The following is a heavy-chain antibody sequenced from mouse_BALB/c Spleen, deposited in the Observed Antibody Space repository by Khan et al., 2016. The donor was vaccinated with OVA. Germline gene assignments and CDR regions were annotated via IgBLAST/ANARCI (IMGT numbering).Heavy chain of an antibody. J-gene: IGHJ2*01. Sequence: QVQLQQSGAELVKAGASVKMSCKASRYTFTSYWMHWVKQRLGQGLEWFAETNPTNGRTYYNEKFKSKATLTVDKSSSTAYMLLSGPTFEDSAVYYCARIKKIVATYFDYWGQGTTLTVSS. CDR3: ARIKKIVATYFDY. V-gene: IGHV1S81*02. CDR1: RYTFTSYW. CDR2: TNPTNGRT. D-gene: IGHD1-1*01.